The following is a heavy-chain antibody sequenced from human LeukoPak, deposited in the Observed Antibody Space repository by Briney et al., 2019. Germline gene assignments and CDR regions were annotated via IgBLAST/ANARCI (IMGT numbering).Heavy chain of an antibody. J-gene: IGHJ4*02. V-gene: IGHV3-30*02. CDR3: AKDSYDYGNYDVGDY. D-gene: IGHD4-11*01. CDR2: IRCDGSNK. Sequence: GGSLRLSCAASGFTFSTYGIHWVRQAPGKGLECVAFIRCDGSNKYYADSVKGRFTISRDNSKNTLYLQMNSLRAEDTAVYYCAKDSYDYGNYDVGDYWGQGTLVTVSS. CDR1: GFTFSTYG.